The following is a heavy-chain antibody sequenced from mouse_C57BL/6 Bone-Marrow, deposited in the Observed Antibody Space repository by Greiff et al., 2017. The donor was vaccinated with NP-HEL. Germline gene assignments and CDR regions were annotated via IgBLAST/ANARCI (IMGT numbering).Heavy chain of an antibody. CDR2: IDPENGDT. V-gene: IGHV14-4*01. CDR3: AFYDYAWFAY. Sequence: VQLKESGAELVRPGASVKLSCTASGFNIKDDYMHWVKPRPEQGLEWIGWIDPENGDTEYASKFQGKATITVDTSSNTAYLQLSSLTSEDTSVYYCAFYDYAWFAYWGQGTLITVSA. D-gene: IGHD2-4*01. J-gene: IGHJ3*01. CDR1: GFNIKDDY.